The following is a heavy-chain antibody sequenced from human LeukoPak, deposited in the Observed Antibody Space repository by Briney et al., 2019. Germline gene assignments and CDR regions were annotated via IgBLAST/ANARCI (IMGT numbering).Heavy chain of an antibody. J-gene: IGHJ4*02. CDR1: GGTFISYA. CDR2: IIPIFATA. Sequence: SVKVSCKASGGTFISYAISWVRQAPGQGLEWMGGIIPIFATANYAQKFQGRVTITADESTSTAYMELSSLRSEDTAVYYCARDFSSWYERPHTGFDYWGQGTLVTVSS. D-gene: IGHD6-13*01. CDR3: ARDFSSWYERPHTGFDY. V-gene: IGHV1-69*13.